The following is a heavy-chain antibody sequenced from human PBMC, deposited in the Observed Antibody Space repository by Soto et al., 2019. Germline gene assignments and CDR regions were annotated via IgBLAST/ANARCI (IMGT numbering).Heavy chain of an antibody. D-gene: IGHD3-10*01. CDR1: GFNFNDYG. J-gene: IGHJ6*02. V-gene: IGHV3-9*01. CDR3: AKDMENGYNPYYYYGMDV. CDR2: ISWNSVSI. Sequence: PRLSCAASGFNFNDYGMHWVRQAPGKGLEWVSSISWNSVSIGYADSVKGRFTISRDNAKNSLYLQMNTLRAEDTALYYCAKDMENGYNPYYYYGMDVWGQGTTVTVSS.